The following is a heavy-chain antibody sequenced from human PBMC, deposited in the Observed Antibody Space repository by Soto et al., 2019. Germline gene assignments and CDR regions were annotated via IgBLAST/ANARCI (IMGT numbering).Heavy chain of an antibody. Sequence: EVQLVESGGTLVQPGGSLRLSCAGSGFTFNYYWIHWVRQSPGMGLEWVSGISRDGRTVTYADSVKGRFTISRDNARNTVFLQLDSLRGDDAAVYFCARDRYSLAYWGQGTPVAVSS. D-gene: IGHD1-1*01. CDR3: ARDRYSLAY. CDR1: GFTFNYYW. J-gene: IGHJ4*02. V-gene: IGHV3-74*03. CDR2: ISRDGRTV.